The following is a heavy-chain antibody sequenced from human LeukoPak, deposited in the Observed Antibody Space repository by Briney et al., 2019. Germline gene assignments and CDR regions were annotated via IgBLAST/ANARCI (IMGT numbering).Heavy chain of an antibody. Sequence: SSETLSLTCAVYGGSFSGYYWSWIRQPPGKGLEWIGEINHSGSTNYNPSLKSRVTISVDTSKNQFSLKLSSVTAADTAVYYCARRSRSSTSSFDPWGQGTLVTVSS. D-gene: IGHD2-2*01. CDR3: ARRSRSSTSSFDP. CDR1: GGSFSGYY. V-gene: IGHV4-34*01. J-gene: IGHJ5*02. CDR2: INHSGST.